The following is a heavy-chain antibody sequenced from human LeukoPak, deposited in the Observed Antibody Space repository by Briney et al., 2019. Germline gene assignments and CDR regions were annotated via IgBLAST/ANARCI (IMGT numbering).Heavy chain of an antibody. J-gene: IGHJ1*01. CDR2: ISWNSGSI. D-gene: IGHD2-2*02. CDR3: AKVDGYCSSTSCYRDAEYFQH. CDR1: GFTFYDYA. Sequence: GRSLRLSCAASGFTFYDYAMHWVRHAPGKGLEWGSGISWNSGSIVYADSVKGRFTISRDNAKNSLYLQMNSLRAEDTALYYCAKVDGYCSSTSCYRDAEYFQHWGQGTLVTVSS. V-gene: IGHV3-9*01.